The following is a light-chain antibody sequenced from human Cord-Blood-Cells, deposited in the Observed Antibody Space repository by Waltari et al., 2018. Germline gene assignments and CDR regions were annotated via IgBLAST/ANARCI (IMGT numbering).Light chain of an antibody. V-gene: IGKV3-11*01. J-gene: IGKJ4*01. CDR2: DAS. Sequence: ESVLTQSPATLSLSPGERATLSCRASQSVSSYLAWYQQKPGQAPRLLIYDASSRATVIPARFSGGGSGTDFTLTISSLEPEDFAVYYCQQRSNWLTFGGGTKVEIK. CDR1: QSVSSY. CDR3: QQRSNWLT.